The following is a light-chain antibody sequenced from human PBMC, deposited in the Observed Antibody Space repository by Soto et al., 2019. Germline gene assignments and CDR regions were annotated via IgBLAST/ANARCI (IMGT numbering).Light chain of an antibody. Sequence: QSALTQPASVSGSPGQSITISCTGTSSDVVGYNYVSWYQHHPGKAPKLIIYDVTNRPSGVSNPFSGSKSGNTASLTISGLQPEDEADYYCSSYTTSNTRQIVFGTGTKVPVL. CDR1: SSDVVGYNY. V-gene: IGLV2-14*03. CDR3: SSYTTSNTRQIV. CDR2: DVT. J-gene: IGLJ1*01.